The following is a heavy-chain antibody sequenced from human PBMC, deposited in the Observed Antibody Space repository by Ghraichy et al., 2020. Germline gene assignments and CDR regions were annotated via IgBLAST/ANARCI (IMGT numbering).Heavy chain of an antibody. CDR3: ARQKYVNFGHYDFWSGYLSYYYYMDV. J-gene: IGHJ6*03. Sequence: SETLSLTCTVSGGSISSSSYYWGWIRQPPGKGLEWIGSIYYSGSTYYNPSLKSRVTISVDTSKNQSSLKLSSVTAADTAVYYCARQKYVNFGHYDFWSGYLSYYYYMDVWGKGTTVTVSS. V-gene: IGHV4-39*01. CDR2: IYYSGST. D-gene: IGHD3-3*01. CDR1: GGSISSSSYY.